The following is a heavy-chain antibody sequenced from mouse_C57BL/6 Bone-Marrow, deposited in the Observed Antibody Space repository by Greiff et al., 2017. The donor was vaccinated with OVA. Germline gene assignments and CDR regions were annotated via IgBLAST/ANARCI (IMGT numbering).Heavy chain of an antibody. CDR2: IYIGNGYT. Sequence: VQLQQSGAELVRPGSSVKMSCKTSGYTFTSYGINWVKQRSGQGLEWIGYIYIGNGYTEYNEKFKGKATLTSDTSSSTAYMQLSSLTSEDSAIYFCARSLTLTTAYYDAMDYWGQGTSVTVSS. J-gene: IGHJ4*01. CDR1: GYTFTSYG. V-gene: IGHV1-58*01. D-gene: IGHD1-2*01. CDR3: ARSLTLTTAYYDAMDY.